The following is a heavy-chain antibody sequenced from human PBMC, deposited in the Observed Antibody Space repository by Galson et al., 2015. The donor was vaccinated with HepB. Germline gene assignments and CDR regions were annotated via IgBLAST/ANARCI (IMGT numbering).Heavy chain of an antibody. CDR3: ATDSSPYYYDTSGNFGYFDL. J-gene: IGHJ2*01. D-gene: IGHD3-22*01. V-gene: IGHV1-58*02. CDR2: IVVGSGNT. Sequence: SVKVSCKASGFIFSSSAMQWVRQARGQRLEWIGWIVVGSGNTNYAQKFQERVTITRDMSTNTAYMELSSLRSEDTAVYYCATDSSPYYYDTSGNFGYFDLWGRGTLVTASS. CDR1: GFIFSSSA.